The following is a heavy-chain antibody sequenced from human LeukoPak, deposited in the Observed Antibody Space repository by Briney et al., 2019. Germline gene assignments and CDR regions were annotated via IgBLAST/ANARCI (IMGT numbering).Heavy chain of an antibody. D-gene: IGHD2-15*01. CDR3: TREAGPYCSGGSCYSPAYYFDY. CDR2: IRSKAYGGTT. V-gene: IGHV3-49*03. J-gene: IGHJ4*02. Sequence: PGGSLRLSCTASGFTFGDYAMSWFRQAPGEGLEWVGFIRSKAYGGTTEYAASAKGRFTISRDDSKSIAYLQMNSLKTEDTAVYYCTREAGPYCSGGSCYSPAYYFDYWGQGTLVTVSS. CDR1: GFTFGDYA.